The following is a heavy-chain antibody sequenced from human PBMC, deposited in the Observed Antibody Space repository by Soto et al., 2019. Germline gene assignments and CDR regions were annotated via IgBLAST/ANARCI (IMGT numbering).Heavy chain of an antibody. Sequence: PGGSLRLSCAASGFTFSSYAMHWVRQAPGKGLEWVAVISYDGSNKYYAGSVKGRFTISRDNSKNTLYLQMNSLRAEDTAVYYCARDGSGSSWYGWWFDPWGQGTLVTVSS. CDR2: ISYDGSNK. V-gene: IGHV3-30-3*01. CDR3: ARDGSGSSWYGWWFDP. D-gene: IGHD6-13*01. CDR1: GFTFSSYA. J-gene: IGHJ5*02.